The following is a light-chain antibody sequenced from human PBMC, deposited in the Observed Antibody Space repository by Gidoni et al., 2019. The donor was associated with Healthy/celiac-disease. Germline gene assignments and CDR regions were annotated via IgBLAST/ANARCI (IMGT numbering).Light chain of an antibody. Sequence: DIQMTQSPSSLSASVGDRVTITCQASQDISNYLNWYQQKPGKAPKLLIYDASNLETGVPSRFSGSGSGTDFTFTISSLQPEDIATYYCQQYDNLQVITFXPXTKVDIK. CDR3: QQYDNLQVIT. CDR2: DAS. CDR1: QDISNY. V-gene: IGKV1-33*01. J-gene: IGKJ3*01.